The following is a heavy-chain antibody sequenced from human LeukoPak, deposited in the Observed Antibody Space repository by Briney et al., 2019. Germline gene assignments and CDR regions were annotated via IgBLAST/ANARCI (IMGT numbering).Heavy chain of an antibody. CDR2: IYTSGST. CDR3: AISGY. V-gene: IGHV4-61*02. J-gene: IGHJ4*02. D-gene: IGHD3-10*01. Sequence: KPSETLSLTCTASGGSISSGSYYWSWIRQPAGKGLEWIGRIYTSGSTNYNPSLKSRVTISVDTSKNQFSLKLSSVTAADTAVYYCAISGYWGQGTLVTVSS. CDR1: GGSISSGSYY.